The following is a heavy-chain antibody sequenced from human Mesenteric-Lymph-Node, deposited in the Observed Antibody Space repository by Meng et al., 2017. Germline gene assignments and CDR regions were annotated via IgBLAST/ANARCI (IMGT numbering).Heavy chain of an antibody. CDR1: GFIFSSYA. J-gene: IGHJ4*02. CDR2: IGRSGSPI. D-gene: IGHD2-15*01. V-gene: IGHV3-48*03. CDR3: VRDGNSGGNYEN. Sequence: GESLKISCAASGFIFSSYAMSWVRQAPGKGLEWVSYIGRSGSPIYYADSVKGRFIISRDNAENSLYLQMDSLTVEDTAVYFCVRDGNSGGNYENWGQGMVVTVSS.